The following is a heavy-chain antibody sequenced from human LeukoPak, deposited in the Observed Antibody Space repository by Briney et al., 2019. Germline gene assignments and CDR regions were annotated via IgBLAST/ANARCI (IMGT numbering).Heavy chain of an antibody. Sequence: ASVKVSCKASGYTFTGYYMHWVRQAPGQGLEWMGRINPNSGGTNYAQKFQGRVTMTRDTSISTAYMELSRLRSDDTAVYYCARPPKYSSGTDVWGQGTTVTVSS. CDR1: GYTFTGYY. D-gene: IGHD6-19*01. CDR2: INPNSGGT. J-gene: IGHJ6*02. CDR3: ARPPKYSSGTDV. V-gene: IGHV1-2*02.